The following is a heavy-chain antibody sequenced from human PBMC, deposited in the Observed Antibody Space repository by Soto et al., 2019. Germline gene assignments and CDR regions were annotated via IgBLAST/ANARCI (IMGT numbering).Heavy chain of an antibody. Sequence: QMQLVQSGPEVKKPGTSVKVSCKASGFTFTSSAVQWVRQARGQRLEWIGWIVVGSGNTNYAQKFQERVTITRDMSTITAYMELSSLRSEDTAVYYCAAEGGGYYDSSGQFDYWGQGTLVTVSS. CDR2: IVVGSGNT. J-gene: IGHJ4*02. CDR3: AAEGGGYYDSSGQFDY. D-gene: IGHD3-22*01. V-gene: IGHV1-58*01. CDR1: GFTFTSSA.